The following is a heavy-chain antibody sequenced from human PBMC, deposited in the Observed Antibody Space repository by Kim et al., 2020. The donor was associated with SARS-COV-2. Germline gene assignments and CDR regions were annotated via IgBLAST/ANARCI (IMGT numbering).Heavy chain of an antibody. CDR1: GFTFSSYA. D-gene: IGHD3-10*01. V-gene: IGHV3-30*04. CDR2: ISHDGSNK. Sequence: GGSLRLSCAASGFTFSSYAVHWVRQAPGKGLEWVAVISHDGSNKYYADSVRGRFTISRDNSKNTLYLRMNSLRAEDTAVFYCARDSLPTVGVIFPGPPDYWGQGTLVTVSS. J-gene: IGHJ4*02. CDR3: ARDSLPTVGVIFPGPPDY.